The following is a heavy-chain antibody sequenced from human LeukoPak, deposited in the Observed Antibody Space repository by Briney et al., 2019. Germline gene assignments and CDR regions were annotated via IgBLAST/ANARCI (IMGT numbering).Heavy chain of an antibody. J-gene: IGHJ4*02. CDR2: VSSTSTYT. V-gene: IGHV3-11*03. D-gene: IGHD6-25*01. CDR3: GGGGY. CDR1: GFTFSDYY. Sequence: GGSLRLSCAASGFTFSDYYMSWIRQAPGKGLEWVSYVSSTSTYTNYADSVKGRFTISRDNAKNSLYLQMDILRAGDAAVYFCGGGGYWGQGILVTVSS.